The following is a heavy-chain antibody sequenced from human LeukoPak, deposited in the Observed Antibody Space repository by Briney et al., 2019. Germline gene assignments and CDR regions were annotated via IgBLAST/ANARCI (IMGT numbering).Heavy chain of an antibody. CDR3: AELGITMIGGV. CDR2: INGDGSDT. J-gene: IGHJ6*04. Sequence: GGSLRLSCAASGFTFSDHWMHWVRQAPGKGLVWVALINGDGSDTTYADSVKGRFTISRDNARNTLYLQMHSLRAEDTAVYYCAELGITMIGGVWGKGTTVTISS. CDR1: GFTFSDHW. D-gene: IGHD3-10*02. V-gene: IGHV3-74*03.